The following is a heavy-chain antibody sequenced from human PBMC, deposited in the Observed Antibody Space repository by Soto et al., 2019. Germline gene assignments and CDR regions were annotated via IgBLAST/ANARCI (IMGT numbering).Heavy chain of an antibody. CDR3: AKERRVGGTPSNAFDI. CDR2: IIGSGDNT. J-gene: IGHJ3*02. D-gene: IGHD1-26*01. CDR1: GFTFSSYA. Sequence: EVQLLESGGGLVQPGGSLRLSCAASGFTFSSYAMSWVRQAPGKGLEWVSAIIGSGDNTYYADSVKGRFTISSDNSKNTVYMQMNSLRAEDTAVYYCAKERRVGGTPSNAFDIWGPGTMVTVSS. V-gene: IGHV3-23*01.